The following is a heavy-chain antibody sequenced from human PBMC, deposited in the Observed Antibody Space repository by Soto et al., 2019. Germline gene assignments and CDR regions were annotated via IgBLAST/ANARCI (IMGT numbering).Heavy chain of an antibody. Sequence: ASVKVSCKASGFTFTSFYMHWVRQAPGQGLEWVGIINPSSGGTNYAQRFQGRVTFTADASTSTVYLELSSLRSEDTAMYYCARDPSTINKLIGVWFDPWGQGTLVTVSS. CDR3: ARDPSTINKLIGVWFDP. D-gene: IGHD4-4*01. CDR1: GFTFTSFY. CDR2: INPSSGGT. J-gene: IGHJ5*02. V-gene: IGHV1-46*01.